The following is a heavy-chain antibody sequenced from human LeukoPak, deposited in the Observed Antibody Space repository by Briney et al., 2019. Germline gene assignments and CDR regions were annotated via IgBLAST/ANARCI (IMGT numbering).Heavy chain of an antibody. J-gene: IGHJ4*02. CDR2: VNHSRGT. V-gene: IGHV4-34*01. CDR1: GGSFSGFY. D-gene: IGHD5-24*01. CDR3: ARGLGEGYPDS. Sequence: SETLSLSCAVHGGSFSGFYWTWMRQPPGKGPEWIGEVNHSRGTNYNPSLKSRVTISEDTSKNQFSLNLTSVTAADTAVYYCARGLGEGYPDSWGQGTLVTVSS.